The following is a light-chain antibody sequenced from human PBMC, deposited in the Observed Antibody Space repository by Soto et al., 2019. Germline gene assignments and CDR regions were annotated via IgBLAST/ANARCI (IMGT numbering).Light chain of an antibody. CDR2: GAS. V-gene: IGKV3D-15*01. J-gene: IGKJ1*01. CDR1: ESVSIS. Sequence: IVLTQAPASRSVSPVEGATLSCRASESVSISLAWYQHKPGQPPRLLIHGASTRASGIPPRFSGSGSGTEFTLTISSLQSEDSAVYFCQQYHVWPKWTFGHGTKVDIK. CDR3: QQYHVWPKWT.